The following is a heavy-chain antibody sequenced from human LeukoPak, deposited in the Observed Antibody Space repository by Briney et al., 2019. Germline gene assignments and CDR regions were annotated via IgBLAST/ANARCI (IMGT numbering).Heavy chain of an antibody. D-gene: IGHD2-21*01. CDR3: ARSRPSSHIVVVVGASRVAFDI. CDR1: GFTFSSYS. CDR2: ISSSSSAI. Sequence: GGSLRLSCAASGFTFSSYSMNWVRRAPGKGLEWVSCISSSSSAIYYADSVKGRFTISRDNARNSLYLQMNSLRAEDTAVYYCARSRPSSHIVVVVGASRVAFDIWGQGTMVTVSS. V-gene: IGHV3-48*04. J-gene: IGHJ3*02.